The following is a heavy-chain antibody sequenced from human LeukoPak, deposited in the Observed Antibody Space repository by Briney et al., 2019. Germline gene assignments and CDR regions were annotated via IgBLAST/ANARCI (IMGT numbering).Heavy chain of an antibody. Sequence: GWSLRLSCSASGFTFTNYGMHWVRQAPGKGLEWVAVISYDGITNYYADSVKGRFTVSRDNSENTLYLQMNSLRPDDTAVYYCAKKAAPVSAIRAGFDYWGQGTLVTVSS. CDR1: GFTFTNYG. J-gene: IGHJ4*02. CDR2: ISYDGITN. CDR3: AKKAAPVSAIRAGFDY. V-gene: IGHV3-30*18. D-gene: IGHD2-21*01.